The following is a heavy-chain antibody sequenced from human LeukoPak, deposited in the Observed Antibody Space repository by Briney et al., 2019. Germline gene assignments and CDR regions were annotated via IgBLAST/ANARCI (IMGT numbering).Heavy chain of an antibody. J-gene: IGHJ3*02. D-gene: IGHD3-22*01. CDR1: GFTVSSNS. CDR2: IYSDNT. Sequence: GGSLRLSCTVSGFTVSSNSMSWVRQAPGKGLEWVSFIYSDNTHYSDSVKGRFTISRDNSKNTLYLQMNSLRAEDTAVYYCARATITMIVVEAFDIWGQGTMVTVSS. CDR3: ARATITMIVVEAFDI. V-gene: IGHV3-53*01.